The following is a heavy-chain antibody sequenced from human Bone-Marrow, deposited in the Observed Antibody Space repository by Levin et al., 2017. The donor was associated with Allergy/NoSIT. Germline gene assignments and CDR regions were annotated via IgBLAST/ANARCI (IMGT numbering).Heavy chain of an antibody. CDR3: ARAIPSGGNSYYYYYMDV. CDR1: GGSISNNY. CDR2: IYYSGRT. D-gene: IGHD4-23*01. J-gene: IGHJ6*03. V-gene: IGHV4-59*01. Sequence: ESLKISCTVSGGSISNNYWSWIRQPPEKRLEWIGYIYYSGRTNYNPSLKSRVTISVDTSKNLFSLKLSSVTAAHSAVYYCARAIPSGGNSYYYYYMDVWGKGTTVTVSS.